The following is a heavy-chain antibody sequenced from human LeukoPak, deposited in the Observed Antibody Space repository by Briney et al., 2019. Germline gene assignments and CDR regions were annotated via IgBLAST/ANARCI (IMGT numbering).Heavy chain of an antibody. CDR1: GFTFSTYA. CDR2: ISDTGGST. CDR3: AKRRTGGHECFDI. V-gene: IGHV3-23*01. D-gene: IGHD4-23*01. Sequence: RTGGSLRLSCVDSGFTFSTYAINWVRQAPGKGLEWVSVISDTGGSTFYTDSVKGRFTISRDNSRNTLYLQMNSVRAEDTAVYYCAKRRTGGHECFDIWGQGTMVTVSS. J-gene: IGHJ3*02.